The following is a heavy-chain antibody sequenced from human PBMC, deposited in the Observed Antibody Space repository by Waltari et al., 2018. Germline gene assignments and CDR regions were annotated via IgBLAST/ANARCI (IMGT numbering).Heavy chain of an antibody. CDR1: GYPFTSYD. CDR2: MNPEARNT. J-gene: IGHJ4*02. CDR3: TIYTV. V-gene: IGHV1-8*01. D-gene: IGHD4-4*01. Sequence: QVQLVQSETEVKRPGASVKVSCKVSGYPFTSYDINWVRQATGQGPEWVGLMNPEARNTIYAQKFQGRVTLTRDTSINTAYMELSSLRFEDTAVYYCTIYTVWGQGTLVTVSS.